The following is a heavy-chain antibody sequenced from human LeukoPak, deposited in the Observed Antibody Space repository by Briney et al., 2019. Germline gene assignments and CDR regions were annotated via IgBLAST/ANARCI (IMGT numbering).Heavy chain of an antibody. V-gene: IGHV3-21*01. CDR2: ISSSSDYI. CDR1: GFTFSSYS. D-gene: IGHD3-9*01. CDR3: ARVLHFDWLSYH. Sequence: PGGSLRLSCAASGFTFSSYSMNWVRQAPGKGLEWVSSISSSSDYIYYADSVKGRFTISRDNAKNSLYLQMNSLRAEDTAVYYCARVLHFDWLSYHWGQGTLVTVSS. J-gene: IGHJ5*02.